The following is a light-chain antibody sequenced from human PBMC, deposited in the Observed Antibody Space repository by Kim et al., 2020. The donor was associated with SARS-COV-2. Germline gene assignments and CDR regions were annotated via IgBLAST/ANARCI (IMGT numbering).Light chain of an antibody. CDR3: LQHNTYPIT. J-gene: IGKJ5*01. V-gene: IGKV1-17*01. Sequence: AYVGDRVTITRRASQDIRNDLGWYQQNPGRAPKRLIYGASSLQSGVPSRFSGSGSGTEFTLTISSVQPEDFATYFCLQHNTYPITFGQGTRQEIK. CDR2: GAS. CDR1: QDIRND.